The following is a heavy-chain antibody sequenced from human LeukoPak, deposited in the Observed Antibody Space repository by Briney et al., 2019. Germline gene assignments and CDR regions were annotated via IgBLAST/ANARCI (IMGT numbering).Heavy chain of an antibody. J-gene: IGHJ4*02. CDR1: GYTFTSYG. D-gene: IGHD3-10*01. V-gene: IGHV1-18*01. Sequence: ASVKVSCKASGYTFTSYGISWVRQAPGQGLEWMGWISAYNGNTNYAQKLQGRVTMTTDTSTSTAYMELRSLRSDDTAVYYCARGSGLLLWFGEVPLGLDYWGQGTLVTVSS. CDR3: ARGSGLLLWFGEVPLGLDY. CDR2: ISAYNGNT.